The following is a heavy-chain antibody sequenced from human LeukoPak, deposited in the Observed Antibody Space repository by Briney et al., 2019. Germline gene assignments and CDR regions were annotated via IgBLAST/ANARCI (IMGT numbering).Heavy chain of an antibody. CDR3: AKSRAVTTLYEPFHS. CDR1: GFTFSTYG. Sequence: GGSLRLSCAASGFTFSTYGMDWVRQAPGKGLEWVAVISYDGSNQQYADSVKGRFTISRDNSKNTLYLQVSSLRAEDTAMYYCAKSRAVTTLYEPFHSWGQGTMVTVSS. J-gene: IGHJ3*02. V-gene: IGHV3-30*18. CDR2: ISYDGSNQ. D-gene: IGHD4-17*01.